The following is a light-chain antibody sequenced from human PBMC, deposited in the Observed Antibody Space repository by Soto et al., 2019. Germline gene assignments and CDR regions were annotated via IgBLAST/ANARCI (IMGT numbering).Light chain of an antibody. Sequence: DIQMTQSPSTLSGSVGDRVTITCRASHTISSWLAWYQQKPGKAPNLLIYAASSLQSGVPSRFRGSGSGTDFTLTINSLQPEDFATFYCQQTYSTPGTFGQGTKVDIK. CDR3: QQTYSTPGT. J-gene: IGKJ1*01. CDR1: HTISSW. CDR2: AAS. V-gene: IGKV1-39*01.